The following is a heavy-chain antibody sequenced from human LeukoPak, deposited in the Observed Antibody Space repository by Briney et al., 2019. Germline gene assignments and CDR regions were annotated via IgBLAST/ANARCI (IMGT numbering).Heavy chain of an antibody. V-gene: IGHV3-15*03. Sequence: GGSLRLSCEVSGFTLSNAWIHWVRQAPGKGLEWVGRMKSEASGGTPDYAAPVIGRFTISRVYSKNTLYLQMNTLKTEDGGVYYCTSDFGWGQGTMVTVSS. J-gene: IGHJ3*01. D-gene: IGHD3-10*01. CDR3: TSDFG. CDR2: MKSEASGGTP. CDR1: GFTLSNAW.